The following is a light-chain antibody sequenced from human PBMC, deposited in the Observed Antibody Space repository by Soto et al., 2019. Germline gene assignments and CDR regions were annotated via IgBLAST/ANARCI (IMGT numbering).Light chain of an antibody. CDR3: QQYNNWPPGT. V-gene: IGKV3-15*01. CDR2: GAS. CDR1: QSVSSN. J-gene: IGKJ1*01. Sequence: EIVMTQSPATLSVSPGERATLSCRASQSVSSNLAWYHQKPGQAPRLLIYGASTRVTGIPARFSGSGSGTDFTLTISSRQSEDFAVYYCQQYNNWPPGTFGQGTKVEIK.